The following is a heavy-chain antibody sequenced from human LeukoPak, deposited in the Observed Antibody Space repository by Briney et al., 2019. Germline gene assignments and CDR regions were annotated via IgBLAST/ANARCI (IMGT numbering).Heavy chain of an antibody. J-gene: IGHJ4*02. Sequence: GASVKVSCKASGYSFTGYYMHWVRQVPGQGLEWMGWMNPNSGNTGYAQKFQGRVTITRNTSISTAYMELSSLRSEDTAVYYCARVRYCSSTSCYPFDYWGQGTLVTVSS. V-gene: IGHV1-8*03. CDR1: GYSFTGYY. D-gene: IGHD2-2*01. CDR2: MNPNSGNT. CDR3: ARVRYCSSTSCYPFDY.